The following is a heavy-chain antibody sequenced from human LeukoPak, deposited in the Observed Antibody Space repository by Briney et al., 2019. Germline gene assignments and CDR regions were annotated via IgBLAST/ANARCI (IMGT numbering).Heavy chain of an antibody. CDR2: IIPIFGTA. V-gene: IGHV1-69*05. CDR3: ARGEYSSSSPGDYYYYSMDT. Sequence: PGSSVKVSCKSSGGTFSSYAISWVRQAPGQGLEWMGGIIPIFGTANYAQEFQGRVTITTDESTSTAYMELSSLRSEDTAVYYCARGEYSSSSPGDYYYYSMDTWGKGTTVTVSS. D-gene: IGHD6-6*01. J-gene: IGHJ6*03. CDR1: GGTFSSYA.